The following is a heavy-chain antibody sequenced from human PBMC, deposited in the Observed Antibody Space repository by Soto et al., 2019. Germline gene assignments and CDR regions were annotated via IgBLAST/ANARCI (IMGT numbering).Heavy chain of an antibody. CDR1: GITFNTYR. CDR2: IKSDGTVT. J-gene: IGHJ4*02. CDR3: ARENYDFWSGYYLDY. D-gene: IGHD3-3*01. V-gene: IGHV3-74*01. Sequence: EVQLVESGGGLVQPGGSLRLSCVVSGITFNTYRMRWVRQAPGKGLVWVSHIKSDGTVTHYTDSVRGRFIISRDNAKNTLFLQMNSLRAEDTAVYYCARENYDFWSGYYLDYWGQGTLVTVSS.